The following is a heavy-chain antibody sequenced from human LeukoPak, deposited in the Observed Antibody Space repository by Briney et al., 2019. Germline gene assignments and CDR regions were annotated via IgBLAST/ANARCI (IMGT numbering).Heavy chain of an antibody. D-gene: IGHD3-22*01. V-gene: IGHV3-21*01. CDR2: ISSSGSYK. Sequence: PGGSLRLSCAASGFTFSSYSMHWVRQAPGKGLEWVSAISSSGSYKYYADSVKGRFTISRDNAKNSLYLQMNSLRAEDTAVYYCARDNPQYCDSSDRKYYFDYWGQETLVSVSS. CDR3: ARDNPQYCDSSDRKYYFDY. J-gene: IGHJ4*02. CDR1: GFTFSSYS.